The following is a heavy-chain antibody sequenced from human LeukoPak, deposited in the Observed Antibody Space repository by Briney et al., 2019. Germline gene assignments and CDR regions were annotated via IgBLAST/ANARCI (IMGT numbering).Heavy chain of an antibody. Sequence: SETLSLTCTVSGGSVNGYYWNWLRQPPGKGLEWIGFIHYSGLTVYSPSLQSRVTMSVDTSRNQFSLDLSSVTAADTALYYCARDPPEDEWNSLDSWGQGILVTVSS. CDR2: IHYSGLT. CDR1: GGSVNGYY. J-gene: IGHJ4*02. V-gene: IGHV4-59*02. CDR3: ARDPPEDEWNSLDS. D-gene: IGHD1-7*01.